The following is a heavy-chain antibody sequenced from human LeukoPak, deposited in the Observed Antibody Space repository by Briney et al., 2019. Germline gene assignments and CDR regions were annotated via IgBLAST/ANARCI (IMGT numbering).Heavy chain of an antibody. D-gene: IGHD2-15*01. Sequence: ASVKVSCKASGYTFTSYYMHWARQAPGQGLEWMGWINPNSGATNYAQKFQGRVTMTRDTSISTAYMELTRLRSDDTAVYYCARAPYCSGGSCYFNWFDPWGQGTLVTVSS. CDR2: INPNSGAT. CDR3: ARAPYCSGGSCYFNWFDP. V-gene: IGHV1-2*02. J-gene: IGHJ5*02. CDR1: GYTFTSYY.